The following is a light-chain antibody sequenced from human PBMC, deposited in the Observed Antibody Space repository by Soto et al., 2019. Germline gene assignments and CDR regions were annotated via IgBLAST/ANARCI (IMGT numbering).Light chain of an antibody. CDR3: QQYVTSSPRT. CDR2: GIS. Sequence: EIVLTQSPGTLSLSPGERATLSCRASQSFNSIYLAWYQQKPGQAPRLLMYGISRRATGIPDRFSGSGSGTDFTLTITRLEPEDFAVYYCQQYVTSSPRTFGQGTKWIS. J-gene: IGKJ1*01. V-gene: IGKV3-20*01. CDR1: QSFNSIY.